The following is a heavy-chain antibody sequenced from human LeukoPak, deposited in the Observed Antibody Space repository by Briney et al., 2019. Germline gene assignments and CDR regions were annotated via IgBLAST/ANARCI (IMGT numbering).Heavy chain of an antibody. Sequence: PSETLSLTCTVSGASMTSGTYYWTWIRQPPGKGLEWIGTIYHSGSTNYNPSLKSRVTISVDTSKNQFSLKLSSVTAADTAVYYCARVGYDSSGTWGQGTLITVSS. CDR1: GASMTSGTYY. CDR2: IYHSGST. D-gene: IGHD3-22*01. CDR3: ARVGYDSSGT. V-gene: IGHV4-39*07. J-gene: IGHJ5*02.